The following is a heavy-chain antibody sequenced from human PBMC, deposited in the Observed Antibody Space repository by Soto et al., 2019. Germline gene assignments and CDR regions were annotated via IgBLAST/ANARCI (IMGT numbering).Heavy chain of an antibody. V-gene: IGHV3-33*01. D-gene: IGHD3-10*01. J-gene: IGHJ4*02. Sequence: QVQLVESGGGVVQPGRSLRLSCAASGFTFSSYGMHWVRQAPGKGLEWVAVIWYDGSNKYYADSVKGRFTISRDNSKNTLYLQMNSLRAEDTAVYYCARDQGGYYPDYWGQGTLVTVSS. CDR2: IWYDGSNK. CDR3: ARDQGGYYPDY. CDR1: GFTFSSYG.